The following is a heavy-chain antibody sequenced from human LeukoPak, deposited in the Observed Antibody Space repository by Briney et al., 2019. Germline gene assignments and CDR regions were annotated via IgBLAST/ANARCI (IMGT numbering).Heavy chain of an antibody. CDR3: AKDPDQWELLGSHFDY. Sequence: PGGSLRLSCAASGFTFSSYGMHWVRQAPGKGLEWVAFIRYDGSNKYYADSVKGRFTISRDNSENTLYLQMNSLRAEDTAVYYCAKDPDQWELLGSHFDYWGQGTLVTVSS. CDR2: IRYDGSNK. CDR1: GFTFSSYG. D-gene: IGHD1-26*01. V-gene: IGHV3-30*02. J-gene: IGHJ4*02.